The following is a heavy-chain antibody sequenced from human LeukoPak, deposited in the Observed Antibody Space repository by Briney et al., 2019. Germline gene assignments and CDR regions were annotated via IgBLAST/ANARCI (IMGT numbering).Heavy chain of an antibody. J-gene: IGHJ5*02. CDR3: ARKVPNDSSGYYYRGQFDP. D-gene: IGHD3-22*01. V-gene: IGHV3-30*02. CDR1: GFTFISYG. Sequence: GGSLRLSCAASGFTFISYGMHWVRQAPGKGLEWVAFIRYDGSNKYYADSVKGRFTISRDNSKNTLYVQMNSLRAEDTAVYYCARKVPNDSSGYYYRGQFDPWGQGTLVTVSS. CDR2: IRYDGSNK.